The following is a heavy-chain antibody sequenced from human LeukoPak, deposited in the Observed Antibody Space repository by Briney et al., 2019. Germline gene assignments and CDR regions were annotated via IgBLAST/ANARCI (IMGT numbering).Heavy chain of an antibody. CDR3: ARGVGSTGTSPRLFDY. D-gene: IGHD1-1*01. Sequence: SVKVSCKASGGTFSSYAISWVRQAPGQWLEGMGGIIPSFGTANYAQQFQGRVTITTDESTSTAYMELSSLRSEDTAVYYCARGVGSTGTSPRLFDYWGQGTLVTVSS. CDR2: IIPSFGTA. J-gene: IGHJ4*02. CDR1: GGTFSSYA. V-gene: IGHV1-69*05.